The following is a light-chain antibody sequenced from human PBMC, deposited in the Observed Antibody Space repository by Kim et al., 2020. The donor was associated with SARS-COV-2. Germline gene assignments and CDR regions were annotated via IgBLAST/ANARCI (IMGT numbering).Light chain of an antibody. Sequence: RGTTSCTGSSSNIGAGFDVHWYQHLPGTAPKLLIFDNTNRPSGVPDRFSGSKSGTSASLAITGLQAEDEADYYCQSYDNSLRGYVFGTGTKVTVL. V-gene: IGLV1-40*01. CDR1: SSNIGAGFD. CDR2: DNT. J-gene: IGLJ1*01. CDR3: QSYDNSLRGYV.